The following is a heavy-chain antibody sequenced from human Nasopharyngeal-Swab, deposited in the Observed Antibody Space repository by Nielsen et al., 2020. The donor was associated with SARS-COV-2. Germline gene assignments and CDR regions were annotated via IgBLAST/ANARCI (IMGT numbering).Heavy chain of an antibody. J-gene: IGHJ6*02. Sequence: WVRQAPGQGLEWMGWINPNSGGTNYAQKFQGRVTMTRDTSISTAYMELSRLRSDDTAVYYCARVGIAAAGGYYYYGMDVWGQGTTGTVSS. V-gene: IGHV1-2*02. CDR2: INPNSGGT. CDR3: ARVGIAAAGGYYYYGMDV. D-gene: IGHD6-13*01.